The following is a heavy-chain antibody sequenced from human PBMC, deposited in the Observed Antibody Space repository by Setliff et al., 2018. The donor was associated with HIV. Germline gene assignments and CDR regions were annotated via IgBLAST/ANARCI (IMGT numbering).Heavy chain of an antibody. D-gene: IGHD3-10*01. CDR2: ISGSGANT. CDR1: GFAFSTYA. Sequence: GGSLRLSCAASGFAFSTYAMSWVRQAPGKGLEWVSLISGSGANTYYADSVKGRFTISRDNSNTLYLQVNSLRAEDTAVYYCARYGLDGVTIFSPLSGYMDVWGKGTTVTVSS. J-gene: IGHJ6*03. CDR3: ARYGLDGVTIFSPLSGYMDV. V-gene: IGHV3-23*01.